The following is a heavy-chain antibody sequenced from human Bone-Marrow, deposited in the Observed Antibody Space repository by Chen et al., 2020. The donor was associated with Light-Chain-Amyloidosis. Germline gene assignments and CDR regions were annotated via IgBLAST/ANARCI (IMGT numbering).Heavy chain of an antibody. CDR3: ARVRGIFSFNGGGFAS. Sequence: EVQLVESGGALVQPGGSLRLSCAASGFTLNTYWMHWVRQPPGGGLVWVARMPTDVTKAFDGDSVKVLFTVPRDDAKNPLYWELKSLGVEDTGFYFWARVRGIFSFNGGGFASWGQETLFPVSS. CDR2: MPTDVTKA. V-gene: IGHV3-74*02. J-gene: IGHJ4*02. D-gene: IGHD3-10*01. CDR1: GFTLNTYW.